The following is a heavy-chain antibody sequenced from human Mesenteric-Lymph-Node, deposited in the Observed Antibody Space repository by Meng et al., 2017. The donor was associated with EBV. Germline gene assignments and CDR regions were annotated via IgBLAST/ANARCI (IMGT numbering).Heavy chain of an antibody. CDR3: ARGVYYGDYAFGY. Sequence: VPLQEWEGGCVNPPEPLSLTCAFYGGSFSGYSWSWIRQPPGKGLEWIGEINHSGSTNYNPSLKSRVTISVDTSKNQFSLKLSSVTAADTAVYYCARGVYYGDYAFGYWGQGTLVTVSS. CDR1: GGSFSGYS. J-gene: IGHJ4*02. CDR2: INHSGST. V-gene: IGHV4-34*01. D-gene: IGHD4-17*01.